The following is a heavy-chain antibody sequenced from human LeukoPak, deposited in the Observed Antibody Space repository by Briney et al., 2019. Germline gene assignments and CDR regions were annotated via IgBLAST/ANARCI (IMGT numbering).Heavy chain of an antibody. V-gene: IGHV3-7*01. CDR1: GFTLSNYW. CDR3: ARDKGHCSSTSCYGSFGY. Sequence: GGSLRLSCAASGFTLSNYWMSLVRQAPGKGLEWVANIKHDGSEKYYVDSVKGRFTISRDNAKNSLYLQMNSLRAEDTAVYYCARDKGHCSSTSCYGSFGYWGQGTLVTVSS. CDR2: IKHDGSEK. D-gene: IGHD2-2*01. J-gene: IGHJ4*02.